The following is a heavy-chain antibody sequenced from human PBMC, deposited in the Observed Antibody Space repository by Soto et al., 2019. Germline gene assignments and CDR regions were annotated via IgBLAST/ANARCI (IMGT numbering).Heavy chain of an antibody. J-gene: IGHJ6*02. CDR1: GDTFSSFA. CDR3: ARGVVSTKDGLEYYYNMDV. Sequence: QVQLVQSGAEMKKPGSSVKVSCKASGDTFSSFAISWVRQAPGQGLEWMGGIIPIFETTKYAQKFQGRVTITADESTSTAYMDLRSLRSDDTAVYYCARGVVSTKDGLEYYYNMDVWGQGTTVTVSS. CDR2: IIPIFETT. D-gene: IGHD5-12*01. V-gene: IGHV1-69*12.